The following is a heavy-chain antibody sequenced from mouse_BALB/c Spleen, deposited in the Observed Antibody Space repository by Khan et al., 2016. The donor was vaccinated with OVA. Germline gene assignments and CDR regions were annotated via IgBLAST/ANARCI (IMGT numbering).Heavy chain of an antibody. Sequence: DVQLVESGGGLVKPGGSLKLSCAVSGFTFSTYAMSWVRQTPEKRLEWVATISSDGDYTYYPDNVTGRFTISRDNAKNTLYLQMSSLRSEDTAMYYCARSPYGNFAYWGQGTLVTVSA. J-gene: IGHJ3*01. D-gene: IGHD2-1*01. CDR1: GFTFSTYA. CDR2: ISSDGDYT. CDR3: ARSPYGNFAY. V-gene: IGHV5-9-3*01.